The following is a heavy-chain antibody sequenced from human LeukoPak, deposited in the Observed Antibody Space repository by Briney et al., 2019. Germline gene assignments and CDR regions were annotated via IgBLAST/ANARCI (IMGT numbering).Heavy chain of an antibody. Sequence: ASVTVSCKASGGTFSSYAISWVRQAPGQGLEWMGGIIPIFGTANYAQEFQGRVTITTDESTSTAYMELSSLRSEDTAVYYCARVSDYSNYYFDYWGQGTLVTVSS. J-gene: IGHJ4*02. D-gene: IGHD4-11*01. CDR3: ARVSDYSNYYFDY. V-gene: IGHV1-69*05. CDR1: GGTFSSYA. CDR2: IIPIFGTA.